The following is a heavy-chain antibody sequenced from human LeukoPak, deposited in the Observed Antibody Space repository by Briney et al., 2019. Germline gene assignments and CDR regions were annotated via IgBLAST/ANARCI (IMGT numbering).Heavy chain of an antibody. V-gene: IGHV4-61*02. D-gene: IGHD6-13*01. J-gene: IGHJ4*02. Sequence: PSETLSLSCTVSGGSNSSGSYYWSWIRQPAGKGLEWIGRIYTSGSTNYNPSLKSRVTISVDTSKNQFSLKLSSVTAADTAVYYCAASVAAAGRGYWGQGTLVTVSS. CDR3: AASVAAAGRGY. CDR2: IYTSGST. CDR1: GGSNSSGSYY.